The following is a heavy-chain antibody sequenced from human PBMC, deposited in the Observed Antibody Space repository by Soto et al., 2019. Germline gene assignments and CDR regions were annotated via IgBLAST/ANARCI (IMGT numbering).Heavy chain of an antibody. J-gene: IGHJ4*02. V-gene: IGHV1-2*02. D-gene: IGHD3-10*01. CDR1: GYTFTGYY. CDR2: INPNSGGT. Sequence: ASVKVSCKASGYTFTGYYMHWVRQAPGQGLEWMGWINPNSGGTNYAQKFQGRVTMTRDTSISTAYMELSRLRSDDAAVYYCACMVRGPWAFFDYWGQGTLVTVSS. CDR3: ACMVRGPWAFFDY.